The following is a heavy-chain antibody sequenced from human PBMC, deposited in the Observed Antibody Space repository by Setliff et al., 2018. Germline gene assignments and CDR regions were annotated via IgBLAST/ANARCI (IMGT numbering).Heavy chain of an antibody. V-gene: IGHV3-66*01. CDR3: ARERYFWSGYYDY. D-gene: IGHD3-3*01. J-gene: IGHJ4*02. Sequence: HGGSLRLSCAASGFTFSSNYMSWVRQAPGKGLQWVSVIYSGGSTYYADSVKGRFTISRDNSKNTLYLQMNSLRAEDTAVYYCARERYFWSGYYDYWGQGTLVTVSS. CDR2: IYSGGST. CDR1: GFTFSSNY.